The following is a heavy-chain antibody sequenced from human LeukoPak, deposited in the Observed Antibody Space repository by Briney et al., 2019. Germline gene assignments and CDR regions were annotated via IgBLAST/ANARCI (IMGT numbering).Heavy chain of an antibody. CDR3: ARERGYGIAARTYYFDY. V-gene: IGHV4-34*01. CDR1: GGSFSGYY. CDR2: INXSGST. J-gene: IGHJ4*02. Sequence: PSETLSLTCAVYGGSFSGYYWSWIRQPPXXXXEWIGEINXSGSTNYNPSLKSRVTISVDTSKNQLSLKLSSVTAADTAVYYCARERGYGIAARTYYFDYWGQGTLVTVSS. D-gene: IGHD6-6*01.